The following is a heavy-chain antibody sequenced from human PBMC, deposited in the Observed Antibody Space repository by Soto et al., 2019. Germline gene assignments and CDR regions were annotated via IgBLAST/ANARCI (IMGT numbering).Heavy chain of an antibody. J-gene: IGHJ3*02. CDR2: MNPNSGNT. D-gene: IGHD2-2*01. V-gene: IGHV1-8*01. CDR1: GYTFTRYD. Sequence: ASVKVSCKASGYTFTRYDINWVRQATGQGLEWMGWMNPNSGNTGYAQKFQGRVTMTRNTSISTAYMELSSLRSEDTAVYYCARACSSTSCYAQYLGAFDIWGQGTMVTVSS. CDR3: ARACSSTSCYAQYLGAFDI.